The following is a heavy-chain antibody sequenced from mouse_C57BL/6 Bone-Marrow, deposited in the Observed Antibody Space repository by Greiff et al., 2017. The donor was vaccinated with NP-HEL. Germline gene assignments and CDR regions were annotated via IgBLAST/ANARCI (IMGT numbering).Heavy chain of an antibody. D-gene: IGHD1-1*01. CDR2: ISYDGSN. CDR1: GYSITSGYY. J-gene: IGHJ2*01. V-gene: IGHV3-6*01. CDR3: ATTVVAPDYFDY. Sequence: ESGPGLVKPSQSLSLTCSVTGYSITSGYYWNWIRQFPGNKLEWMGYISYDGSNNYNPSLKNRISITRDTSKNQFFLKLNSVTTEDTATYYCATTVVAPDYFDYWGQGTTLTVSS.